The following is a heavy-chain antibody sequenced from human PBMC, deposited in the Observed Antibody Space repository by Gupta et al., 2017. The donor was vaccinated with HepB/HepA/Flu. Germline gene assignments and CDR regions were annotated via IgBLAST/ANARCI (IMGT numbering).Heavy chain of an antibody. CDR2: ISESGDYT. V-gene: IGHV3-23*01. Sequence: EVQLLESGGDLVQPGGSLRLSCAVSGFIFSNYVIYWVRQAPGKGLEWVSAISESGDYTSYADSVKGRFTISGDNSKNTLYLQMNSLTAEDTAVYFCAKLRVRMSASGGDYLGHGTLVTVSS. CDR1: GFIFSNYV. D-gene: IGHD2-8*01. CDR3: AKLRVRMSASGGDY. J-gene: IGHJ4*01.